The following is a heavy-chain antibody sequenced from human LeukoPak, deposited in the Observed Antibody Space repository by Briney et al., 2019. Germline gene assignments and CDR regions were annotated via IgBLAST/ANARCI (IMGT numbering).Heavy chain of an antibody. V-gene: IGHV3-23*01. Sequence: GGSLRLSCAASGFSFSSFCMTWVRQAPGKGLEWISTVSARSGSTYYAGSVKGRFTISRDNSKNTPYLQMNSLRAEDTAVYYCATTTVTTSGYWGQGTLVTVSS. CDR1: GFSFSSFC. D-gene: IGHD4-17*01. CDR3: ATTTVTTSGY. J-gene: IGHJ4*02. CDR2: VSARSGST.